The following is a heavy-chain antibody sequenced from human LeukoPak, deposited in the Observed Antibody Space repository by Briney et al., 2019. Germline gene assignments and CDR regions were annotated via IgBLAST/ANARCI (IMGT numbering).Heavy chain of an antibody. CDR2: ISAYNGNT. D-gene: IGHD6-13*01. Sequence: EASVKVSCKPSGYTFTSYALSWVRQAPGQGLEWMGWISAYNGNTNYAQKLQGRVTMTTDTSTSTAYMELRSLRSDDTAVYCCARERDSSSWFEVSFDPWGQGTLVTVSS. J-gene: IGHJ5*02. CDR1: GYTFTSYA. CDR3: ARERDSSSWFEVSFDP. V-gene: IGHV1-18*01.